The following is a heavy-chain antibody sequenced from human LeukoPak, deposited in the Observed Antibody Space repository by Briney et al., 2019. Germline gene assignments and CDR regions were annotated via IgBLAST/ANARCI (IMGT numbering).Heavy chain of an antibody. D-gene: IGHD4-17*01. CDR1: GFTFDDYA. J-gene: IGHJ4*02. CDR3: ARDLRFTDY. CDR2: ISWNSGSI. Sequence: GGSLRLSCAASGFTFDDYAMHWVRQAPGKGLEWVSGISWNSGSIGYADSVKGRFTISRDNAKNSLYLQMNSLRAEDTAVYYCARDLRFTDYWGQGTLVTVSS. V-gene: IGHV3-9*01.